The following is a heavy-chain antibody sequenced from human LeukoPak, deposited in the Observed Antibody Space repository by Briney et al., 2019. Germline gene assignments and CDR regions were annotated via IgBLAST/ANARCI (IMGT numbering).Heavy chain of an antibody. J-gene: IGHJ3*01. Sequence: GGSLRLSCAASGFSFSSYAMHWVRQPPGKGLEWVAAISGAAISTYYADSVKGRFTVSRDNSNNTLYLQMNSLRAEDTALYFCAKPITMIVRDSFDVWGQGAMVTVSS. D-gene: IGHD3-22*01. CDR1: GFSFSSYA. CDR2: ISGAAIST. V-gene: IGHV3-23*01. CDR3: AKPITMIVRDSFDV.